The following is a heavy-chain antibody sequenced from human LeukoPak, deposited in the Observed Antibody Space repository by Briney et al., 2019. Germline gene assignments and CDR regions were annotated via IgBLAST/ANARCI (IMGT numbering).Heavy chain of an antibody. CDR3: AREYGSGTLNWFDP. CDR2: IYHSGST. CDR1: GGSISSGGYS. D-gene: IGHD3-10*01. V-gene: IGHV4-30-2*01. Sequence: SETLSLTCAVSGGSISSGGYSWSWIRQPPGKGLEWIGYIYHSGSTYYNPSLKSRVTISVDRSKNQFSLKLSSVTAADTAVYCCAREYGSGTLNWFDPWGQGTLVTVSS. J-gene: IGHJ5*02.